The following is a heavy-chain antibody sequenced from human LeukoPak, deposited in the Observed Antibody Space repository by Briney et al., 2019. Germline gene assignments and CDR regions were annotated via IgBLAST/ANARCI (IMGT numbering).Heavy chain of an antibody. D-gene: IGHD3-22*01. J-gene: IGHJ6*02. V-gene: IGHV3-30*18. CDR1: GFTFSTYG. Sequence: GGSLRLSCAASGFTFSTYGMHWVRQAPGKGLEWVAVISYDGSNKYYADSVKGRFTISRDNSKNTLYLQMNSLRAEDTAVYYCAKEDYYDREGMDVWGQGTTVTVSS. CDR3: AKEDYYDREGMDV. CDR2: ISYDGSNK.